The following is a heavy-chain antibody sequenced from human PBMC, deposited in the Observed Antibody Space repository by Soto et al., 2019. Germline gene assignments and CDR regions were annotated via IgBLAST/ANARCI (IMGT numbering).Heavy chain of an antibody. Sequence: EVQVVESGGGLVQPGRSLRLSCAASGFSFDDYAMHWVRQAPGKGLEWVSGISWNSGTIGYADSVKGRFTISRDNAKNSLYRQMNSLRAEDTAVYYCAKSTCGTANGMGVWGQGTTVTVSS. V-gene: IGHV3-9*01. D-gene: IGHD3-16*01. CDR2: ISWNSGTI. CDR3: AKSTCGTANGMGV. CDR1: GFSFDDYA. J-gene: IGHJ6*02.